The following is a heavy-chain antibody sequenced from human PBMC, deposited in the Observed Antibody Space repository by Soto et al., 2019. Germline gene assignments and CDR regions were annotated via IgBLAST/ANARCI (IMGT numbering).Heavy chain of an antibody. D-gene: IGHD3-22*01. Sequence: ASVKVSCKASGGTFSSYAISWVRQAPGQGLEWMGGIIPIFGTANYAQKFQGRVTITADESTSTAYMELSSLRSEDTAVYYCARDNKPNYYDSSGYSWFDPWGQGTPVTVSS. CDR2: IIPIFGTA. CDR3: ARDNKPNYYDSSGYSWFDP. V-gene: IGHV1-69*13. CDR1: GGTFSSYA. J-gene: IGHJ5*02.